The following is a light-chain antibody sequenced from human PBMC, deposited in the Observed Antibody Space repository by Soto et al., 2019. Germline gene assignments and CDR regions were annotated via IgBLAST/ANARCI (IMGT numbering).Light chain of an antibody. CDR1: SSNIGGTNY. V-gene: IGLV1-47*02. J-gene: IGLJ3*02. Sequence: QSVLTQPPSASGTPGQRVFISCSGSSSNIGGTNYAYWYQQLPGAAPKLLMHSNNLRPSGVPERISGSKSGTSASLAISGLQSEDEADYYCAAWDDSLTVLVFGGGTQLTVL. CDR2: SNN. CDR3: AAWDDSLTVLV.